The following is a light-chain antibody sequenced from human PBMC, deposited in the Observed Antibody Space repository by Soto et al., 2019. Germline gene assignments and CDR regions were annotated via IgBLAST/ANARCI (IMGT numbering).Light chain of an antibody. V-gene: IGLV1-40*01. CDR2: GDN. Sequence: QSVLTQPPSVSGATGQRVTIPCTGSSSNIGSFYDVHWYQQLPGTVPKLLIYGDNNRPSGVPDRFAGSKSGTSASLAITGLQAEDEADYYGQSYDNSLSHVVFGGGTKLTVL. CDR3: QSYDNSLSHVV. J-gene: IGLJ2*01. CDR1: SSNIGSFYD.